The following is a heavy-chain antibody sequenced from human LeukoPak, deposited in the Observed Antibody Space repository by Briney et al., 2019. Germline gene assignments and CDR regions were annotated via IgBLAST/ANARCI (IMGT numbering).Heavy chain of an antibody. CDR2: INHSGST. CDR3: ARVKRKYQLLKPLHETPSHYFDY. J-gene: IGHJ4*02. V-gene: IGHV4-34*01. D-gene: IGHD2-2*01. CDR1: GGSFSGYY. Sequence: PSETLSLTCAVYGGSFSGYYWSWIRQPPGKGLEWIGEINHSGSTNYNPSLKSRVTISLDTSKNQFSLKLSSVTAADTAMYYCARVKRKYQLLKPLHETPSHYFDYWGQGTLVTVSS.